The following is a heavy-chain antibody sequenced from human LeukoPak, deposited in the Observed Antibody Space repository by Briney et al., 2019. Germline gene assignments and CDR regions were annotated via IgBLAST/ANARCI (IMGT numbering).Heavy chain of an antibody. V-gene: IGHV1-46*01. CDR1: GYTFTSYY. D-gene: IGHD6-13*01. CDR3: ARDPTVIAAADYAAVAGMEGYGMDV. J-gene: IGHJ6*02. CDR2: INPSGGST. Sequence: ASVKVSCKASGYTFTSYYMHWVRQAPGQGLEWMGIINPSGGSTSYAQKFQGRVTMTRDTSTSTVYMELSSLRSEDTAMYYCARDPTVIAAADYAAVAGMEGYGMDVWGQGTTVTVSS.